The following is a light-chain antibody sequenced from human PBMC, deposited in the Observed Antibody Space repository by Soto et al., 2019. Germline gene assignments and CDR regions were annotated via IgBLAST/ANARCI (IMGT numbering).Light chain of an antibody. Sequence: EIVLTQSPGTLSLSPGERATLSCRASRSVSSNYLAWYQLKPGQAPRLLIYGASSRASGIPDRFSGSGSGTDFTLTISRLEPEDFAVYYCQQYSGSPLYTFGQGTKLEIK. CDR3: QQYSGSPLYT. CDR2: GAS. V-gene: IGKV3-20*01. J-gene: IGKJ2*01. CDR1: RSVSSNY.